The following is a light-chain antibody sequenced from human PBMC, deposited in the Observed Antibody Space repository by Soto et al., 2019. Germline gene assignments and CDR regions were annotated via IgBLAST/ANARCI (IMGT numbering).Light chain of an antibody. CDR2: EVN. CDR3: SSKTSSRTPFV. V-gene: IGLV2-14*01. CDR1: SSDVGGYNY. J-gene: IGLJ1*01. Sequence: QSVLTQPASVSGSPGQSITISCTGTSSDVGGYNYVSWYQQHPGNAPRLMIYEVNNRPSGVPNRFSGSKSGNTASLTISGPQAEDEADYYCSSKTSSRTPFVFGTGTTATVL.